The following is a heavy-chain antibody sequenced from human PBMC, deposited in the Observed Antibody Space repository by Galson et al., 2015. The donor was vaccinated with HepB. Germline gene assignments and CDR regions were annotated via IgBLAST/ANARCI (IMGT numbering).Heavy chain of an antibody. V-gene: IGHV3-30*03. CDR1: GFTFSSYG. J-gene: IGHJ2*01. CDR2: ISYDGSNK. D-gene: IGHD2-15*01. Sequence: SLRLSCAASGFTFSSYGMHWVRQAPGKGLEWVAVISYDGSNKYYADSVKGRFTISRDNSKNTLYLQMNSLRAEDTAVYYCASSGYCSGGSCFTSYDWYFDLWGRGTLVTVSS. CDR3: ASSGYCSGGSCFTSYDWYFDL.